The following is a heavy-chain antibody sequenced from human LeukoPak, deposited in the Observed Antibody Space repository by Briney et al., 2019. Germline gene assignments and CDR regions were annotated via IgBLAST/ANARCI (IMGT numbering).Heavy chain of an antibody. Sequence: SETLSLTCVVSGVSIIGPNWWTWVRQSPGKGLEWIGEVYYNGNTNYNPSLKGRVSISVVKSKNEFSLRLTSMTAADTAVYYCATRLDSGPYWGQGALVTVSS. CDR2: VYYNGNT. J-gene: IGHJ4*02. D-gene: IGHD4-17*01. CDR1: GVSIIGPNW. V-gene: IGHV4/OR15-8*02. CDR3: ATRLDSGPY.